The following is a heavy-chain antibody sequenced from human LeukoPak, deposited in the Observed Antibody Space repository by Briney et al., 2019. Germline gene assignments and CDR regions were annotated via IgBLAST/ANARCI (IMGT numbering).Heavy chain of an antibody. J-gene: IGHJ3*02. CDR1: GFTFSNYA. D-gene: IGHD3-10*01. Sequence: GGSLRLSCAASGFTFSNYAMHWVRQAPGKGLEYVSAISSNGGSTYHANSVKGRFTISRDNSKNTLYLKMGSLRAEDMAVYYCAREVETGPAAFDIWGQGTMVTVSS. V-gene: IGHV3-64*01. CDR3: AREVETGPAAFDI. CDR2: ISSNGGST.